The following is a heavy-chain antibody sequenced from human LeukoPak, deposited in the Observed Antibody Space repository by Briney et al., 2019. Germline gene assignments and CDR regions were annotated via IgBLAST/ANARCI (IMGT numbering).Heavy chain of an antibody. V-gene: IGHV3-48*04. Sequence: GGSLRLSCAASGFTFSSYSMNWVRQAPGKGLEWVSYIRSSSNIIYYADSVKGRFTISRDNTKNSLYLQMNSLRAEDTAVYYCAREVLIRPDYYYGMDVWGQGTTVTVSS. J-gene: IGHJ6*02. CDR1: GFTFSSYS. CDR2: IRSSSNII. CDR3: AREVLIRPDYYYGMDV. D-gene: IGHD3-16*01.